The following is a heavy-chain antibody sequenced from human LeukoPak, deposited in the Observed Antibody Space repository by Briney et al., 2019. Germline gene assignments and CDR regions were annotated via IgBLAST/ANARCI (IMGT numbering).Heavy chain of an antibody. D-gene: IGHD2-2*01. CDR2: ISYDGSNK. J-gene: IGHJ6*02. CDR1: GFTFSSYG. Sequence: PGGSLRLSCAASGFTFSSYGMHWVRQAPGKGLEWVAVISYDGSNKYYADSVKGRFTISRDNSKNTLYLQMNSLRVEDTAVYYCARVVVPASYYYYGMDVWGQGTTVTVSS. V-gene: IGHV3-30*03. CDR3: ARVVVPASYYYYGMDV.